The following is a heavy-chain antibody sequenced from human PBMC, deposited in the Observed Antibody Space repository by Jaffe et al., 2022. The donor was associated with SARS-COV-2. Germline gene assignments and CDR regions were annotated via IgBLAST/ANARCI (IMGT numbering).Heavy chain of an antibody. CDR3: ARVRTPANWNYDGYYYYGMDV. Sequence: EVQLVESGGGLVQPGGSLRLSCAASGFTFSSYWMSWVRQAPGKGLEWVANIKQDGSEKYYVDSVKGRFTISRDNAKNSLYLQMNSLRAEDTAVYYCARVRTPANWNYDGYYYYGMDVWGQGTTVTVSS. CDR1: GFTFSSYW. J-gene: IGHJ6*02. V-gene: IGHV3-7*03. D-gene: IGHD1-7*01. CDR2: IKQDGSEK.